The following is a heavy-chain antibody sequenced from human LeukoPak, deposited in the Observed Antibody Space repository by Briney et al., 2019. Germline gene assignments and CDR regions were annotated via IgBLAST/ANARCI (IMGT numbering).Heavy chain of an antibody. CDR3: ARDSSSWYGFDY. V-gene: IGHV4-4*02. D-gene: IGHD6-13*01. J-gene: IGHJ4*02. Sequence: PSGTLSLTCDVSGDSNDDINTCCWWTWVRQSPGKGLEWIGEIYHSGSTNYNPSLKSRVTISVDKSKNQFSLKLSSVTAADTAVYYCARDSSSWYGFDYWGQGTLVTVSS. CDR2: IYHSGST. CDR1: GDSNDDINTCCW.